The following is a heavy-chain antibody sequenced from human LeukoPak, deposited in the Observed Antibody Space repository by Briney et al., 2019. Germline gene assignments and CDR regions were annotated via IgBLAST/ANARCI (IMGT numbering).Heavy chain of an antibody. D-gene: IGHD1/OR15-1a*01. V-gene: IGHV4-4*07. Sequence: SETLSLTCTVSGGSISSYYWSRIRQPAGKGLEWIGRIHSSGKTNYNPTLKSRVTMSVDTSKKQFSLNLSSLTAADTAEYYCARAESDWKNAYYYYYMDVWGKGTTVTVSS. J-gene: IGHJ6*03. CDR1: GGSISSYY. CDR2: IHSSGKT. CDR3: ARAESDWKNAYYYYYMDV.